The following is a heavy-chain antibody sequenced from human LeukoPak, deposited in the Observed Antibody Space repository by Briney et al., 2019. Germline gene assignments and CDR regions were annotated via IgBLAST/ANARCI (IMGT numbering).Heavy chain of an antibody. CDR2: IWPGDSDT. Sequence: GESLKISCQVSGYDFSTYWIGWVRQMPGRVLEWMGIIWPGDSDTRYSPSFQGQVTISVDKSINTAYLQWSSLKASDTAIYYCAKARNDFGDFVMFHFDYWGQGTLVTVSS. V-gene: IGHV5-51*01. CDR3: AKARNDFGDFVMFHFDY. CDR1: GYDFSTYW. J-gene: IGHJ4*02. D-gene: IGHD4-17*01.